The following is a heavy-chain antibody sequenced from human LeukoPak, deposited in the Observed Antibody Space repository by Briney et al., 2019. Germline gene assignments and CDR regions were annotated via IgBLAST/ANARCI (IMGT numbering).Heavy chain of an antibody. D-gene: IGHD6-19*01. CDR1: GFSVSSSY. Sequence: GGSLRLSCAASGFSVSSSYMSWVRQAPGRGLEWVSVLYSGGGTYYADSVKGRFTVSRDNSKNTLYLQMNSLRVEDTAVYYCARDSSSGWYHDAWGQGTLVTVSS. CDR3: ARDSSSGWYHDA. CDR2: LYSGGGT. V-gene: IGHV3-53*01. J-gene: IGHJ5*02.